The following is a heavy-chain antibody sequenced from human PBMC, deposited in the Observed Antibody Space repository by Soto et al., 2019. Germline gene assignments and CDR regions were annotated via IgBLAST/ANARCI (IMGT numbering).Heavy chain of an antibody. V-gene: IGHV3-21*06. CDR1: GFTFSSYS. J-gene: IGHJ6*03. Sequence: EVQLVESGGGLVKPGGSLRLSCVVSGFTFSSYSMNWVRQAPGKGLEWVSSISSGSNYTYYADSVKGRFPISRDNAKNSVYLQMNSLRAEDTALYYCARDFKESQYYYYCMDVWGKGTTVTVSS. D-gene: IGHD3-10*01. CDR2: ISSGSNYT. CDR3: ARDFKESQYYYYCMDV.